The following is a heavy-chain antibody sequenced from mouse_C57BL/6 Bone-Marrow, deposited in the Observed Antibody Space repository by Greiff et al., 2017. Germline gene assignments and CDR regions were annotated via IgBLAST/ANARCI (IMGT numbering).Heavy chain of an antibody. Sequence: VQLQQSGTVLARPGASVKMSCKTSGYTFTSYWMHWVKQRPGQGLEWIGAIYPGNSDTSYNQKFKGKAKLTAVTSASTAYMELSSLTNEDSAVYYGTRGYGSRTWFAYWGQGTLVTVSA. J-gene: IGHJ3*01. V-gene: IGHV1-5*01. CDR2: IYPGNSDT. CDR1: GYTFTSYW. CDR3: TRGYGSRTWFAY. D-gene: IGHD1-1*01.